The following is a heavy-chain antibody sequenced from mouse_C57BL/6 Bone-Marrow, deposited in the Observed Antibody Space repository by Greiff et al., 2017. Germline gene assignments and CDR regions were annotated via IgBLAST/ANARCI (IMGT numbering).Heavy chain of an antibody. V-gene: IGHV5-9*01. CDR1: GFTFSSYT. CDR2: ISGGGGNT. J-gene: IGHJ2*01. Sequence: EVMLVESGGGLVKPGGSLKLSCAASGFTFSSYTMSWVRQTPEKRLEWVATISGGGGNTYYPDSVKGRFTISRDNAKNTLYLQMSSLRSEDTALYYCARHGAGTNYWGQGTTLTVSS. D-gene: IGHD4-1*01. CDR3: ARHGAGTNY.